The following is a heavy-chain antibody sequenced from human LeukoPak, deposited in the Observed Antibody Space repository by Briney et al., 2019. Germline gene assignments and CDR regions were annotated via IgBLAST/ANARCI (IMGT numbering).Heavy chain of an antibody. CDR1: GFTFSSYN. D-gene: IGHD1-26*01. Sequence: KPGGSLRLSCVGSGFTFSSYNMNWVRQAPGKGLEWVSYISSSRTTYYADSVKGRFTISRDNAKNSLYLQMNSLRDEDTAVYYCAREKWGSFDYWGQGTLVTVSS. J-gene: IGHJ4*02. V-gene: IGHV3-48*02. CDR3: AREKWGSFDY. CDR2: ISSSRTT.